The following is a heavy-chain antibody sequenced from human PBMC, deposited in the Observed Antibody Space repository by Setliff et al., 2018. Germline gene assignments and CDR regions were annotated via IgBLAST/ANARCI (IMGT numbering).Heavy chain of an antibody. J-gene: IGHJ5*02. CDR3: ARTSTYVLGSGSYWDRWFDP. CDR1: GGSIRSGGSY. Sequence: ASETLSLTCTVSGGSIRSGGSYWNWIRQHPGKGLQWVGYIYYTGKTYYNPSLKSRLEMSVDTSKREFALRLSSVTAADTAVYYCARTSTYVLGSGSYWDRWFDPWSQGTLVTSPQ. CDR2: IYYTGKT. V-gene: IGHV4-31*03. D-gene: IGHD3-10*01.